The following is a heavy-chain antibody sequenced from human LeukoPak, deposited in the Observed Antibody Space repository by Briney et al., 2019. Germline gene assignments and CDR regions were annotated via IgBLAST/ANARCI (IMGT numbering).Heavy chain of an antibody. CDR2: ISADGSST. CDR1: GFDFDAYA. J-gene: IGHJ4*02. V-gene: IGHV3-43*02. CDR3: AKDCYCGRADCHSPLGD. Sequence: PGGSLRLSCAASGFDFDAYAMHWVRQAPGKGLEWVSLISADGSSTKYADSMKGRFTVSRDNSKSFLYLQMSSLRSEDTAFYYCAKDCYCGRADCHSPLGDWGRGTLVTVSS. D-gene: IGHD2-21*01.